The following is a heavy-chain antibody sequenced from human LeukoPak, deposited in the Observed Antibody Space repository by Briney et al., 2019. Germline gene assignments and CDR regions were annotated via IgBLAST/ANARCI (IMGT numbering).Heavy chain of an antibody. CDR1: GCTFSNAW. J-gene: IGHJ4*02. Sequence: PAGSLRLSCAASGCTFSNAWMSWVRQAPARGMELVGRIKSKTDGGTTDYAAHVKGRFTISRDDSKNTLYLQMNSLKTEDTAVYYCTTENAYCGGDCFDYWGQGTLVTVSS. CDR3: TTENAYCGGDCFDY. CDR2: IKSKTDGGTT. D-gene: IGHD2-21*01. V-gene: IGHV3-15*01.